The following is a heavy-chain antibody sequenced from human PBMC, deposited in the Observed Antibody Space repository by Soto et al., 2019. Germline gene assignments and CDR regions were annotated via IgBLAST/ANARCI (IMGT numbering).Heavy chain of an antibody. J-gene: IGHJ4*02. D-gene: IGHD1-26*01. Sequence: EVQLVESGGGLVQPGGSLRLSCAASGFTFDNYEMNWVRQATGKGLEWISYISSSGSMMYYADSVKGRFTISRDNAKKSLYLQMNSLRAEDPAVYDCAKEATNINNFDYWGQGTLVTVSS. CDR2: ISSSGSMM. CDR3: AKEATNINNFDY. CDR1: GFTFDNYE. V-gene: IGHV3-48*03.